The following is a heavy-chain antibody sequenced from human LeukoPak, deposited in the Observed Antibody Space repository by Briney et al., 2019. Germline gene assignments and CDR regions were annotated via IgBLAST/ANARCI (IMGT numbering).Heavy chain of an antibody. D-gene: IGHD3-3*01. J-gene: IGHJ6*02. CDR3: AREVRFLEWFPVGYYGVDV. CDR2: IYYSGST. Sequence: PSETLSLTCTVSGGSISSYYWSWIRLPPGKGLEWIGYIYYSGSTNYNPSLKSRVTISVDTSKNQFSLKLSSVTAADTAVYYCAREVRFLEWFPVGYYGVDVWGQGTTVTVSS. CDR1: GGSISSYY. V-gene: IGHV4-59*01.